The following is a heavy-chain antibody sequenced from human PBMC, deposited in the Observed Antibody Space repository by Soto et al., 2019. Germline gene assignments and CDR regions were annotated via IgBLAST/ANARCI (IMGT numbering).Heavy chain of an antibody. CDR2: ISAYNGNT. J-gene: IGHJ6*02. V-gene: IGHV1-18*01. CDR1: GYTFTSYG. Sequence: ASVNVSCKASGYTFTSYGISWVRQAPGQGLELMGWISAYNGNTNYAQKLQGRVTMTTDTSTSTAYMELRSLRSDDTAVYYCAREGIAVAGSGGTVYYGMDVWGQGTTVTVSS. CDR3: AREGIAVAGSGGTVYYGMDV. D-gene: IGHD6-19*01.